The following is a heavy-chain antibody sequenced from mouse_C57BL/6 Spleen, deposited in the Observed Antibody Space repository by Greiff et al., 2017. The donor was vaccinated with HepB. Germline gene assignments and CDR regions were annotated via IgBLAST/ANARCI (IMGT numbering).Heavy chain of an antibody. Sequence: VQLQQSGAELARPGASVKLSCKASGYTFTSYGISWVKQRTGQGLEWIGEIYPRSGNTYYNEKFKGKATLTADKSSSTAYMELRSLTSEDSAVYFCANLITTVVTYWYFDVWGTGTTVTVSS. V-gene: IGHV1-81*01. J-gene: IGHJ1*03. CDR2: IYPRSGNT. CDR1: GYTFTSYG. CDR3: ANLITTVVTYWYFDV. D-gene: IGHD1-1*01.